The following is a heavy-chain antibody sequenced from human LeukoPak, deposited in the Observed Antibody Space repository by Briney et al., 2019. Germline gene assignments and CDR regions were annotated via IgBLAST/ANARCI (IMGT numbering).Heavy chain of an antibody. CDR1: GFTFSSYA. V-gene: IGHV3-30*04. Sequence: PGGSLRLSCAASGFTFSSYAMHWVRQAPGKGLEWVAVISYDGSNKYYADSVKGRFTISRDNSKNTLYLQMNSLRAEDTAVYYCARDGRVATIRLDPWGQGTLVTVSS. CDR2: ISYDGSNK. D-gene: IGHD5-12*01. CDR3: ARDGRVATIRLDP. J-gene: IGHJ5*02.